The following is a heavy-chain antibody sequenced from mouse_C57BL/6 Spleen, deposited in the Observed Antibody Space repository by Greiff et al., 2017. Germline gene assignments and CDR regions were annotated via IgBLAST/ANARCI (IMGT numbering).Heavy chain of an antibody. CDR2: ISSGSSTI. CDR1: GFTFSDYG. D-gene: IGHD1-1*01. Sequence: DVMLVESGGGLVKPGGSLKLSCAASGFTFSDYGMHWVRQAPEKGLEWVAYISSGSSTIYYADTVKGRFTISRDNAKNTLFLQMTSLRSEDTAMYYCARSYYYGSSYDYFDYWGQGTTLTVSS. J-gene: IGHJ2*01. CDR3: ARSYYYGSSYDYFDY. V-gene: IGHV5-17*01.